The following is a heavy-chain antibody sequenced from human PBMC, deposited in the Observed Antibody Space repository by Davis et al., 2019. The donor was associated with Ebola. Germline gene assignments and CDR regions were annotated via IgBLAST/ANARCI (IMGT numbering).Heavy chain of an antibody. J-gene: IGHJ4*02. D-gene: IGHD6-19*01. V-gene: IGHV3-73*01. CDR3: SKTSGWYNDY. Sequence: PGGSLRLSCAASGFTFSGSAMHWVRQASGKGLEWVGRIRSKANSYATAYAASVKGRFTISRDDSKNTAYLQMNSLRAEDTAIYYCSKTSGWYNDYWGQGTLVTVSS. CDR1: GFTFSGSA. CDR2: IRSKANSYAT.